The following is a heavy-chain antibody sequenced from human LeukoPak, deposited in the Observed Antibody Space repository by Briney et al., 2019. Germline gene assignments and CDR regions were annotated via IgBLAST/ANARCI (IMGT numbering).Heavy chain of an antibody. V-gene: IGHV1-69*06. CDR2: IIPIFGTA. D-gene: IGHD3-22*01. J-gene: IGHJ3*02. CDR3: EMYYYDSSGYLDAFDI. Sequence: SVKVSCEASGYTFTSYGISWVRQAPGQGLEWMGGIIPIFGTANYAQKFQGRVTITADKSTSTAYMELSSLRSEDTAVYYCEMYYYDSSGYLDAFDIWGQGTMVTVSS. CDR1: GYTFTSYG.